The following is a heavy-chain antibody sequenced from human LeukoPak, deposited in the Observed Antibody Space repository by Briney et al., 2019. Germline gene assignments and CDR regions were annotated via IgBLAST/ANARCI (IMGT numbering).Heavy chain of an antibody. V-gene: IGHV3-7*01. D-gene: IGHD7-27*01. J-gene: IGHJ4*02. CDR2: INDDRSQI. Sequence: GGSLRLSCVASGFTFSNYWMSWVRQAPGKGLEWVANINDDRSQIYYVDSVKGRFTISRDNAKNSLYLQMNSLRAEDTAVYYCVRPGSSSGWGDYWGQGTLVTVSS. CDR1: GFTFSNYW. CDR3: VRPGSSSGWGDY.